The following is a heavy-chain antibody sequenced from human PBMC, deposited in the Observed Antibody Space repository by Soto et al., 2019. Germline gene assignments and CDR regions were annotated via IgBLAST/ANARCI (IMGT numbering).Heavy chain of an antibody. CDR3: AGALVYAMLYYYYMDV. D-gene: IGHD2-8*01. CDR1: GFTFSSYS. CDR2: ISSSSSYI. V-gene: IGHV3-21*01. J-gene: IGHJ6*03. Sequence: GGSLRLSCAASGFTFSSYSMNWVRQAPGKGLEWVSSISSSSSYIYYADSVKGRFTISRDNAKNSLYLQMNSLRAEDTAVYYCAGALVYAMLYYYYMDVWGKGTTVTVSS.